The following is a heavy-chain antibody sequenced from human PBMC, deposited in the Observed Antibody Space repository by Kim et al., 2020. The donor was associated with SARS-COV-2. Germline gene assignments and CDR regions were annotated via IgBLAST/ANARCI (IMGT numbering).Heavy chain of an antibody. D-gene: IGHD6-13*01. Sequence: GGSLRLSCAASGFTFSDYYMSWIRQAPGKGLEWVSYISSSGSTIYYADSVKGRFTISRDNAKNSLYLQMNSLRAEVTAVYYCARDLYSSSWFYYYGMDVWGQGTTVTVSS. CDR2: ISSSGSTI. J-gene: IGHJ6*02. CDR3: ARDLYSSSWFYYYGMDV. V-gene: IGHV3-11*01. CDR1: GFTFSDYY.